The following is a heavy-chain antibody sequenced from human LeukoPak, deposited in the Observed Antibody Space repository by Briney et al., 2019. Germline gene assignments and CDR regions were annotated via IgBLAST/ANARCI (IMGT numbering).Heavy chain of an antibody. CDR1: GDSISSYNYY. Sequence: PSETLSLTCTVSGDSISSYNYYWSWIRQPPGKGLEWIGYIYYSGSTNYNPSLKSRVTISVDTSKNQFSLKLSSVTAADTAVYYCARDAVVTDYYYYYYMDVWGKGTTVTVSS. CDR2: IYYSGST. J-gene: IGHJ6*03. V-gene: IGHV4-61*01. D-gene: IGHD3-22*01. CDR3: ARDAVVTDYYYYYYMDV.